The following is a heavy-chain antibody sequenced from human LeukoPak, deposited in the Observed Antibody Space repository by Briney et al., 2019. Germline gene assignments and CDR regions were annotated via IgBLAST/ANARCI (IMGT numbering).Heavy chain of an antibody. CDR3: ARDSPSIAARFDY. CDR1: DGSISNRVYY. D-gene: IGHD6-6*01. Sequence: PSETLSLTCTVSDGSISNRVYYWGWIRQPPGKGLEWIGSIYYSGSTYQNPSLKRRVTMSVDTSKNQFSLNLSSVTAADTAVYYCARDSPSIAARFDYWGQGTLVTVSS. J-gene: IGHJ4*02. V-gene: IGHV4-39*02. CDR2: IYYSGST.